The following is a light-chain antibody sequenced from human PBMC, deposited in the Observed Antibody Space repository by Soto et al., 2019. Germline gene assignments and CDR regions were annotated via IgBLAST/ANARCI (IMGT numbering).Light chain of an antibody. Sequence: EIVLTQSPATLSLSPGERATLSCRASQSVSSYLAWYQQKPGQAPRLLIYGASSRATGIPDRFSGSGSGTDFTLTISRLEPEDFAVYYCQQYGSSLITFGQGTRWRL. CDR2: GAS. V-gene: IGKV3-20*01. J-gene: IGKJ5*01. CDR1: QSVSSY. CDR3: QQYGSSLIT.